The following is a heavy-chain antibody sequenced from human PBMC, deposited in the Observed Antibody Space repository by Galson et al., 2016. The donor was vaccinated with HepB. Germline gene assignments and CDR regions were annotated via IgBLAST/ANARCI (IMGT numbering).Heavy chain of an antibody. J-gene: IGHJ4*02. V-gene: IGHV4-38-2*02. CDR3: AREGYDSYAWTY. CDR1: GYSISSGYY. D-gene: IGHD3-16*01. CDR2: IHLTGTT. Sequence: SETLSLTCSVSGYSISSGYYWGWIRQSQGKGLEWIGSIHLTGTTYYNPSLRSRVTISVDTSKNQFSLKLTSLSAADTAVYYCAREGYDSYAWTYWGQGALVTVSS.